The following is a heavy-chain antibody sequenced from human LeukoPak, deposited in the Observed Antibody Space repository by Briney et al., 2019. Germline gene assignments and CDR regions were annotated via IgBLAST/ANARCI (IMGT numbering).Heavy chain of an antibody. J-gene: IGHJ4*02. D-gene: IGHD4-17*01. Sequence: PGGSLRLSRAASGFTFSSYSMNWVRQAPGKGLEWVSYISSASNTIYYADSVKGRFTISRDNAKNSLYPQMNSLRAEDTAVYYCAKQAFDTVMRDYWGQGTLVTISS. CDR2: ISSASNTI. CDR1: GFTFSSYS. V-gene: IGHV3-48*01. CDR3: AKQAFDTVMRDY.